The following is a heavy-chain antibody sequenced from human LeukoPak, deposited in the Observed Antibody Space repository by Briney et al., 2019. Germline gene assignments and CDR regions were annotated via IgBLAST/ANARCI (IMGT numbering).Heavy chain of an antibody. Sequence: KPGGSLRLSCAASGFTFSSYSMNWVRQAPGKGLEWVSSISSSSSYIYYADSVKGRFTISRDNSKNTLYLQMNSLRAEDTAVYYCAKGPYYHGSGSYSIWTWDVSTDAFDIWGQGTMVTVSS. CDR3: AKGPYYHGSGSYSIWTWDVSTDAFDI. CDR1: GFTFSSYS. J-gene: IGHJ3*02. D-gene: IGHD3-10*01. V-gene: IGHV3-21*01. CDR2: ISSSSSYI.